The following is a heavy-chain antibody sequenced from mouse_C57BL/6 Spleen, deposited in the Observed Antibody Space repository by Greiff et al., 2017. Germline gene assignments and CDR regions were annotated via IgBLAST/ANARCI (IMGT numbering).Heavy chain of an antibody. CDR1: GFTFSSST. J-gene: IGHJ2*01. CDR3: ARHGKNFDY. CDR2: ISGGGGNT. Sequence: EVKLVESGGGLVKPGGSLKLSCAASGFTFSSSTMSWVRQTPEKRLEWVATISGGGGNTYYPDSVKGRFTISRDNAKNTLYLQMSSLRSEDTALYYCARHGKNFDYWGQGTTLTVSS. V-gene: IGHV5-9*01.